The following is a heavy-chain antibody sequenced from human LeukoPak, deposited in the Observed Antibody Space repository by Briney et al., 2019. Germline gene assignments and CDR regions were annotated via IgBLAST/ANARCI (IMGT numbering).Heavy chain of an antibody. J-gene: IGHJ4*02. V-gene: IGHV3-53*01. Sequence: GGSLRLSCAASGFTVSNKFMSWVRRAPGKGLEWVSIIFDVSTTYYADAVKGRFTISRDNSKNTLYLQMDSLRVEDTALYYCAGGMSDSMGPFDYWGQRTQVTVSS. D-gene: IGHD2-21*01. CDR3: AGGMSDSMGPFDY. CDR2: IFDVSTT. CDR1: GFTVSNKF.